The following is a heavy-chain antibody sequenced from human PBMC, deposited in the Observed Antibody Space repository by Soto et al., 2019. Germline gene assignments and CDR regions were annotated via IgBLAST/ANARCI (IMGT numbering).Heavy chain of an antibody. Sequence: PSETLSLTCAVSGASVSGQYWSWVRQPPGKGLEWVGEIIPTGSTTYNPSLKSRLSFSLDTSNNHFSLNLSSVSVADTAAYYCARGGITMAWNYYYYGMDVWGQGTTVTVS. CDR3: ARGGITMAWNYYYYGMDV. V-gene: IGHV4-34*01. D-gene: IGHD3-10*01. CDR1: GASVSGQY. CDR2: IIPTGST. J-gene: IGHJ6*02.